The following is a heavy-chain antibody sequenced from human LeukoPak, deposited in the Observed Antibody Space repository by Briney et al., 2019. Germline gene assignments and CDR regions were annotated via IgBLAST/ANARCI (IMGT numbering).Heavy chain of an antibody. Sequence: ASVKVSCKASGYTFTDDYIYWVRPAPGQGLEWMVWINPDSGGTNYAQTFQDWVTMTRDTSISTAYMELRRLRCDDTAVYYCARVRSEDNDWYGYGYWGQGSLVTVSS. CDR3: ARVRSEDNDWYGYGY. J-gene: IGHJ4*02. V-gene: IGHV1-2*04. D-gene: IGHD5-18*01. CDR1: GYTFTDDY. CDR2: INPDSGGT.